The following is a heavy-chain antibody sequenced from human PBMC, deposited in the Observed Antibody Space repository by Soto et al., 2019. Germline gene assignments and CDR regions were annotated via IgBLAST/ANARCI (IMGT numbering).Heavy chain of an antibody. V-gene: IGHV4-59*12. CDR3: ARVYDILTGYYTDYYYGMDV. J-gene: IGHJ6*02. CDR2: IYYAGST. D-gene: IGHD3-9*01. CDR1: GGSMISYY. Sequence: SETLSLTCTVSGGSMISYYWSWIRQPPGRGLEWIGFIYYAGSTKYNPSLNSRVTISVDTSKNQFSLKLSSVTAADTAVYYCARVYDILTGYYTDYYYGMDVWGQGTTVTVSS.